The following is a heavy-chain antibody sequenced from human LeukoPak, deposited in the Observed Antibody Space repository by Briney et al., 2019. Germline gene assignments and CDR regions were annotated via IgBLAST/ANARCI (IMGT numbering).Heavy chain of an antibody. D-gene: IGHD3-22*01. V-gene: IGHV3-23*01. CDR2: ISGSGGST. CDR3: AKPRDSSGYSGGEDYFDY. CDR1: GFTFSSYA. J-gene: IGHJ4*02. Sequence: GGSLRLSCAASGFTFSSYAMSWVRQAPGKGLEWVSAISGSGGSTYYADSVKGRFTISRDNSKNTLYLQMNSLRAEDTAVYYCAKPRDSSGYSGGEDYFDYWGQGTLVTVSS.